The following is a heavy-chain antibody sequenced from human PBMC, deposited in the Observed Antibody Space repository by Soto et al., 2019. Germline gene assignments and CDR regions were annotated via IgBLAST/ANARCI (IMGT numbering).Heavy chain of an antibody. CDR1: GFTFDDYA. CDR3: AKDSTISAAGWFDP. CDR2: ISWNGGGI. D-gene: IGHD6-13*01. Sequence: PGGSLRLSCAASGFTFDDYAMHWVRQAPGKGLEWVSGISWNGGGIGYADSVKGRFTISRDNARNSLYLQMDSLRAEDTALYYCAKDSTISAAGWFDPWGQGTLVTVSS. V-gene: IGHV3-9*01. J-gene: IGHJ5*02.